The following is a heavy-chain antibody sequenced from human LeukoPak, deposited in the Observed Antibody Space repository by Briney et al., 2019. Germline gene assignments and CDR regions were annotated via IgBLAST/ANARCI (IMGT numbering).Heavy chain of an antibody. CDR1: GGSISSSSYY. CDR2: IYYSGST. CDR3: ARRYDGNDSSYFDY. V-gene: IGHV4-39*01. J-gene: IGHJ4*02. Sequence: SETLSLTCPVSGGSISSSSYYWGWIRQPPGKGLEWIGSIYYSGSTYYNPSLKSRVTISVDTSKNQFSLKLSSVTAADTAVYYCARRYDGNDSSYFDYWGQGTLVTVSS. D-gene: IGHD1-20*01.